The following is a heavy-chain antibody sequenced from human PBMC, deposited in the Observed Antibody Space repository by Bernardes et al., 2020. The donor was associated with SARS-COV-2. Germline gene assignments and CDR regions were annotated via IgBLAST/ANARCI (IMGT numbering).Heavy chain of an antibody. D-gene: IGHD4-4*01. CDR3: ARPYSFNYFYVMEI. J-gene: IGHJ6*02. Sequence: GESLKISCKASGYSFSSYWIGWVRQKPGKGLEWMGIIYPRESRTKYNPSFQGHVIISADRSIDTAYLQWNSLQASDTAMYYCARPYSFNYFYVMEIWGQGTSVTVSS. CDR2: IYPRESRT. V-gene: IGHV5-51*01. CDR1: GYSFSSYW.